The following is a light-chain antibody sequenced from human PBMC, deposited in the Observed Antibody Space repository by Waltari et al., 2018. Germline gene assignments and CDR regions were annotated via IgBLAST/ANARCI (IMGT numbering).Light chain of an antibody. CDR3: QQYDTSPWT. J-gene: IGKJ1*01. CDR1: QTISSSY. V-gene: IGKV3-20*01. CDR2: GAS. Sequence: EIVLTQSPGTLSLSPGERATLSCRASQTISSSYLAGYRQNPGQAPRLLIYGASSRAAGVPDRFSGSGSGTDFTLTISGLEPEDSAVYYCQQYDTSPWTFGQGTKVEIK.